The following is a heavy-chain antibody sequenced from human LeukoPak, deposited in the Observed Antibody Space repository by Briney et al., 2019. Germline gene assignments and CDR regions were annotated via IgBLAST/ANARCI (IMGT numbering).Heavy chain of an antibody. CDR3: ARGPTISETGYFDY. CDR1: GGSFSAYY. J-gene: IGHJ4*03. D-gene: IGHD1-1*01. CDR2: INHRGDT. V-gene: IGHV4-34*01. Sequence: SETLSLTCAVYGGSFSAYYWSWIRQSPGKGLEWIAEINHRGDTNYHPPVKSRVSISVDTSKNQFSLKVTSLTAADTAVYYCARGPTISETGYFDYWGQGTLVTVSS.